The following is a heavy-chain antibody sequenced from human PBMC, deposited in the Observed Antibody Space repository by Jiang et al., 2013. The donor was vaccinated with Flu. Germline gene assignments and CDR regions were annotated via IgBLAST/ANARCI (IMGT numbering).Heavy chain of an antibody. J-gene: IGHJ6*02. V-gene: IGHV5-51*01. CDR3: ARRLNSYYAMDV. CDR1: GYMFNNYW. Sequence: QLVESGAGVKKPGESLKISCQGSGYMFNNYWLAWVRRMPGKGLECMGIIYPGDSDVRYSPSFQGQVTISADKSINTAYLQWTSLKASDTALYYCARRLNSYYAMDVWGQGTTVTVSS. CDR2: IYPGDSDV.